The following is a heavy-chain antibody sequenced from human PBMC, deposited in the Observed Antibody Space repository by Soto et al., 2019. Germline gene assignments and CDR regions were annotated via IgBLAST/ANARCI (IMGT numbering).Heavy chain of an antibody. CDR3: ARGTVMITFGGVIAYYFDY. D-gene: IGHD3-16*02. J-gene: IGHJ4*02. CDR2: IWYDGSNK. CDR1: GFTFSSYG. Sequence: QVQLVESGGGVVQPGRSLRLSCAASGFTFSSYGMHWVRQAPGKGLEWVAVIWYDGSNKYYADSVKGRFTISRDNSKNTLYLQMNSLRAEDTAVYYCARGTVMITFGGVIAYYFDYWGQGTLVTVSS. V-gene: IGHV3-33*01.